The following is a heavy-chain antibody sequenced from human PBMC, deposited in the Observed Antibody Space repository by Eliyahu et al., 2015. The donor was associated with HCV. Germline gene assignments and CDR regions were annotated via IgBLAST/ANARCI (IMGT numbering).Heavy chain of an antibody. CDR2: ISGSGGST. CDR3: AKTPWGYDFWSGYDSYYFDY. CDR1: GFXFSXYA. D-gene: IGHD3-3*01. Sequence: EVQLLESGGGLVQPGGSLRLSCAASGFXFSXYAXXWVRQAPGKGXGWVSAISGSGGSTYYADSVKGRFTISRDNSKNTLYLQMNSLRAEDTAVYYCAKTPWGYDFWSGYDSYYFDYWGQGTLVTVSS. J-gene: IGHJ4*02. V-gene: IGHV3-23*01.